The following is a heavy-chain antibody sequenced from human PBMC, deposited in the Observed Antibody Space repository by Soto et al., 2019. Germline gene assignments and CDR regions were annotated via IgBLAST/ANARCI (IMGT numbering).Heavy chain of an antibody. CDR2: ISAYNGNT. CDR1: GYTFTSYG. J-gene: IGHJ2*01. D-gene: IGHD2-15*01. Sequence: ASVKVSCKASGYTFTSYGISWVRQAPGQGLEWMGWISAYNGNTNYAQKLQGRVTMTTDTSTSTAYMELRSLRSDDTAVYYCARDGSKARVLRGRNWYFDLWGRGTLVTVS. CDR3: ARDGSKARVLRGRNWYFDL. V-gene: IGHV1-18*01.